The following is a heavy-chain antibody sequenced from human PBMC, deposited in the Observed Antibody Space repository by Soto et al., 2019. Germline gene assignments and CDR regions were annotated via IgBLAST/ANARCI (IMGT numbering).Heavy chain of an antibody. D-gene: IGHD3-10*01. CDR3: ALFTMIRGELSNHDYCMDV. CDR1: GFSLSNLRMS. J-gene: IGHJ6*02. Sequence: QVTLRESDPVLVKATETLTLTCTVSGFSLSNLRMSVSWIRQPPGKALEWLAHIFSTDEKSYSPSLKSRITISKDTTRRQVVLTMTNMAPVDTATYYCALFTMIRGELSNHDYCMDVWGQGTTGTVSS. V-gene: IGHV2-26*01. CDR2: IFSTDEK.